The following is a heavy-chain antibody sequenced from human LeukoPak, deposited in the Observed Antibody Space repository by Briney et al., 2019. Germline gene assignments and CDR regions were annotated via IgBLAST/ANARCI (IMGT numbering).Heavy chain of an antibody. V-gene: IGHV3-48*03. CDR1: GFTFSSYE. Sequence: PGGSLRLSCAASGFTFSSYEMNWVRQAPGKGLEWVSYISSSGSTIYYADSVKGRFTISRDNAKNSLYLQMNSLRAEDTAVYYCARDLLSTTSDYWGQGTLVTVSS. CDR2: ISSSGSTI. CDR3: ARDLLSTTSDY. D-gene: IGHD1-26*01. J-gene: IGHJ4*02.